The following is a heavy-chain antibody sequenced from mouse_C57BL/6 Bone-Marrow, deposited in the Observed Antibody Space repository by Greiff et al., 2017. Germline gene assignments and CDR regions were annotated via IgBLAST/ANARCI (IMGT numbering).Heavy chain of an antibody. CDR2: IRSKSNNYAT. CDR1: GFSFNTYA. V-gene: IGHV10-1*01. Sequence: EVNVVESGGGLVQPKGSLKLSCAASGFSFNTYAMNWVRQAPGKGLEWVARIRSKSNNYATYYADSVKDRFTISRDDSETVLYLQMNNLKTEDTAMYYCVRPLYYAMDYWGQGTSVTVSS. J-gene: IGHJ4*01. CDR3: VRPLYYAMDY.